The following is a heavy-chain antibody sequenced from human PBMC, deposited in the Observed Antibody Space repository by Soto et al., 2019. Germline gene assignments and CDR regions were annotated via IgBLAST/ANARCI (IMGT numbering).Heavy chain of an antibody. Sequence: PSETLSLTCAVSGGSISSGGYSWSWIRQPPGKGLEWIGYIYHSGSTYYNPSLESRVTISVDRSKNQFSLKLSSVTAADTAVYYCARSSRYCSGGSCFNWFDPWGQGTLVTVSS. J-gene: IGHJ5*02. V-gene: IGHV4-30-2*01. CDR1: GGSISSGGYS. D-gene: IGHD2-15*01. CDR2: IYHSGST. CDR3: ARSSRYCSGGSCFNWFDP.